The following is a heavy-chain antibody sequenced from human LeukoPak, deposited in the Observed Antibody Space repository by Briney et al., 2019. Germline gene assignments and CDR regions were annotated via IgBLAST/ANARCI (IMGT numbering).Heavy chain of an antibody. D-gene: IGHD6-13*01. J-gene: IGHJ4*02. Sequence: ASVKVSCKASGGTFSSYAISWVRQAPGQGLEWMGGIIPIFGTANYAQKFQGRVTITADESPSTAYMELSSLRSEDTAVHYCARIPPGIAAADYWGQGTLVTVSS. CDR2: IIPIFGTA. CDR3: ARIPPGIAAADY. V-gene: IGHV1-69*13. CDR1: GGTFSSYA.